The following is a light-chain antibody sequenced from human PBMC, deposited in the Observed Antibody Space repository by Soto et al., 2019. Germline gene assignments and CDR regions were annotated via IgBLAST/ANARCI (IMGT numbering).Light chain of an antibody. Sequence: AIQMTQSPSSLSASVGDRVTITCRASQGIRNDLDWFQQKPGKAPKLLIYAASKLQSGVPARFSGSGSGTDFTLTISSLQPEDFATYYCLQKYFYPCTFGPGTKVDIK. CDR2: AAS. CDR3: LQKYFYPCT. J-gene: IGKJ3*01. CDR1: QGIRND. V-gene: IGKV1-6*01.